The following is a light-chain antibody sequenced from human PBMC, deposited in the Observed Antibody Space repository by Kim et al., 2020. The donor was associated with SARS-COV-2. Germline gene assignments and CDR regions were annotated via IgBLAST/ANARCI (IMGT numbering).Light chain of an antibody. CDR2: AAS. CDR1: QSISSY. J-gene: IGKJ2*01. CDR3: QQSYSTPNT. Sequence: DIQMTQSPSSLSASVGDRVTITCRASQSISSYLNWYQQKPGKAPKLLIYAASSLQSGVPSMFSGSGSGTDFTLTISSLQPEDFATYYCQQSYSTPNTFGQGTKLEI. V-gene: IGKV1-39*01.